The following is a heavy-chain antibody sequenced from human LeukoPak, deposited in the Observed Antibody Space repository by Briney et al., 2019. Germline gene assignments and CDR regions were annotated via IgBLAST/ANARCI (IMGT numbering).Heavy chain of an antibody. Sequence: SETLSLTCTVSDGSMTTHHWNWIRQTPGKGLEWIGYVFDSGRTKENPSLKSRVTLSADTSKNQLSLRLSSVTAADTAVYYCTTIKRGNIFGYFDFWGQGILVTVSS. D-gene: IGHD5-18*01. CDR2: VFDSGRT. CDR1: DGSMTTHH. J-gene: IGHJ4*02. V-gene: IGHV4-59*11. CDR3: TTIKRGNIFGYFDF.